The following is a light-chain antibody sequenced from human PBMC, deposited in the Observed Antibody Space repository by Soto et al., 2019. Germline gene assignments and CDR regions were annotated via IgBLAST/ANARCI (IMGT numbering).Light chain of an antibody. V-gene: IGLV2-14*01. CDR3: SSYKTSSTVVV. CDR1: SSDVGGYNY. CDR2: GVS. J-gene: IGLJ2*01. Sequence: QAALTLRAAVSGSPGQSITISCTGTSSDVGGYNYVSWYQQYPGKAPKLMIFGVSDRPSGVSNRFSGSKSGNTASLTISGLQAEDEADYYCSSYKTSSTVVVFGGGTKVTV.